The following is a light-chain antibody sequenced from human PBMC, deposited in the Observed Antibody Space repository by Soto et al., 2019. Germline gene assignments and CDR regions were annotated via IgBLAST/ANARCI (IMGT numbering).Light chain of an antibody. CDR3: SSYTSSSVV. J-gene: IGLJ2*01. Sequence: QSALTQPPSVSGSPGQSVTISCTGTSSDVGSYNRVSWYQQPPGTAPKLMIYEVSNRPSGVPDRFSGSKSGNTASLIISGLQAEDEADYYCSSYTSSSVVFGGGTKLTVL. CDR2: EVS. V-gene: IGLV2-18*02. CDR1: SSDVGSYNR.